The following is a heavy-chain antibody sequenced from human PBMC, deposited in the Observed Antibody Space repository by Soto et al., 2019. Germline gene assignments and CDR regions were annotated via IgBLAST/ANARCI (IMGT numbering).Heavy chain of an antibody. V-gene: IGHV1-18*01. CDR2: ISAYNGNT. D-gene: IGHD3-3*01. CDR1: GYTFTSYG. CDR3: ARILFGVVTNYFDY. J-gene: IGHJ4*02. Sequence: QVQLVQSGAEVKKPGASVKVSCKASGYTFTSYGISWVRQAPGQGLDWMGWISAYNGNTNYAQKLQGRVTMTTDTSTSTDYMEMRSLRSDDTAVYYCARILFGVVTNYFDYWGQGTLVTVSS.